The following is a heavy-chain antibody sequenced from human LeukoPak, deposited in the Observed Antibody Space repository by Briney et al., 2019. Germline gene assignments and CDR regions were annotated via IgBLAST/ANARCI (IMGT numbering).Heavy chain of an antibody. J-gene: IGHJ4*02. CDR2: IYYSGST. V-gene: IGHV4-31*03. CDR1: GGSFSSGGYY. D-gene: IGHD5-12*01. Sequence: PSETLSLICTVSGGSFSSGGYYWSWIRQHPVKVLAWIGYIYYSGSTYYNPSLKSRVTISVDTSKNQFSLKLSSVTAADTAVYYCARVYSGYDYVHFDYWGQGTLVTVSS. CDR3: ARVYSGYDYVHFDY.